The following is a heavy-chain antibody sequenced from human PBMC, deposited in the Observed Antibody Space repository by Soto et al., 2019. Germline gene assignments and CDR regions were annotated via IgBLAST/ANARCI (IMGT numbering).Heavy chain of an antibody. D-gene: IGHD2-2*03. Sequence: QVQLVQSGAEVRKPGASVKVSCKASGYTFSSYGISWVRQAPGQGLEWMGWISAYNGNTNYAQKLQGRVTITTDTSTSTGYMKLRSLRSDGAAVYYCARDVGYSSTGDYWGQGTLVTVSS. CDR2: ISAYNGNT. J-gene: IGHJ4*02. CDR1: GYTFSSYG. V-gene: IGHV1-18*01. CDR3: ARDVGYSSTGDY.